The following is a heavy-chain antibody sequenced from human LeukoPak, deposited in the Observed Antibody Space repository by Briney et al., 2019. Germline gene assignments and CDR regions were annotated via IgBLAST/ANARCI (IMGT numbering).Heavy chain of an antibody. CDR2: ISSSSSYI. J-gene: IGHJ4*02. D-gene: IGHD3-22*01. CDR1: GFTFSSYS. CDR3: ARDPADYYDSKGY. Sequence: GGSLRLSCAASGFTFSSYSMNWVRRAPGKGLEWVLSISSSSSYIYYADSVKGRFTISRDNAKNSLYLQMNSLRAEDTAVYYCARDPADYYDSKGYWGQGTLVTVSS. V-gene: IGHV3-21*01.